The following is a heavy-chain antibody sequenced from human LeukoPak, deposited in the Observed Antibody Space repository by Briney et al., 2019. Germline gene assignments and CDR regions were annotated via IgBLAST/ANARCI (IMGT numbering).Heavy chain of an antibody. Sequence: SETLSLTCTVSGGSISSGDYYWSWIRQPPGKGLEWIGYIYYSGSTYYNPSLKSRVTISVDTSKNQFSPKLSSVTAADTAVYYCARGGTMMYAFDIWGQGTMVTVSS. CDR2: IYYSGST. D-gene: IGHD3-22*01. J-gene: IGHJ3*02. CDR3: ARGGTMMYAFDI. CDR1: GGSISSGDYY. V-gene: IGHV4-30-4*08.